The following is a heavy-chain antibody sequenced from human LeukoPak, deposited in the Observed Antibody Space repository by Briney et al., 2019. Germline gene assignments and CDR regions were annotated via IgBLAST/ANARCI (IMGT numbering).Heavy chain of an antibody. J-gene: IGHJ6*02. CDR1: GFTFSGYW. D-gene: IGHD6-25*01. CDR3: AKNIAAPGRVDYQLYGMDE. Sequence: PGGSLTLSCAASGFTFSGYWMSWLRRAPGKGLQWVASIKQDASDSRHVDSVKGRFTISRDNAKNSLFLQMNNLRPGDTAVYYCAKNIAAPGRVDYQLYGMDEWGQGTTVTVSS. CDR2: IKQDASDS. V-gene: IGHV3-7*01.